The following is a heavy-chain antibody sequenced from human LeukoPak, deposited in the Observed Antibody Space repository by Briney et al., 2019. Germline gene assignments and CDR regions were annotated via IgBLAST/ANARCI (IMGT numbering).Heavy chain of an antibody. D-gene: IGHD3-3*01. CDR2: ISWNSGSI. Sequence: SGGSLRLSCAASGFTFDDYAMHWVRQAPGKGLEWVSGISWNSGSIGYADSVKGRFTISRDNAKNSLYLQMNSLRAEDTALYYCAKSLSGYTSNYGMDVWGQGTTVTVSS. J-gene: IGHJ6*02. CDR3: AKSLSGYTSNYGMDV. CDR1: GFTFDDYA. V-gene: IGHV3-9*01.